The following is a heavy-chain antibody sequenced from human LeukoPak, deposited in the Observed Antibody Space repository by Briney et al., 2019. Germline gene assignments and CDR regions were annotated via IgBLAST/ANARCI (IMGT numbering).Heavy chain of an antibody. CDR3: ARGRVSPGY. J-gene: IGHJ4*02. CDR2: INPNSGGT. Sequence: GASVKVSCKASGYTFTAYYMHWVRQAPGQGLEWMGWINPNSGGTNYAQKFQGRVTMTRAMSINTAYMELSRLRSDDTAVYYCARGRVSPGYWGQGTLVTVSS. CDR1: GYTFTAYY. V-gene: IGHV1-2*02.